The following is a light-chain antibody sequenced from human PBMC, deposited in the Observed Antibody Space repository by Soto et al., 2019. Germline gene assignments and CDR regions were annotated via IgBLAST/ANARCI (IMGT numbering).Light chain of an antibody. Sequence: QPVLTQPPSVSGAPGERVTISCTGSSSDIGAGYRVRWYQQVPGTAPKLLNYDNTNRPSGVSVRFSGSKSGTSASLAISGLQAEDDADYYCQSFDKYLSAVVFGGGTKLTVL. CDR2: DNT. J-gene: IGLJ2*01. CDR1: SSDIGAGYR. CDR3: QSFDKYLSAVV. V-gene: IGLV1-40*01.